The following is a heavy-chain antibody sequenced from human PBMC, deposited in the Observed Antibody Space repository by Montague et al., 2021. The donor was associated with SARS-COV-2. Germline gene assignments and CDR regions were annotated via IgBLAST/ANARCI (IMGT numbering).Heavy chain of an antibody. CDR3: ARGTAAGTNFDY. Sequence: SETLSLTCTVSGGSISSYYWSWIRQPPGKGLEWIGYIYYSGSTNYNPSLKSRVTISVDTSKNQFSLKLSSVAAADTAVYYCARGTAAGTNFDYWGQGTLVTVSS. D-gene: IGHD6-13*01. CDR2: IYYSGST. J-gene: IGHJ4*02. CDR1: GGSISSYY. V-gene: IGHV4-59*01.